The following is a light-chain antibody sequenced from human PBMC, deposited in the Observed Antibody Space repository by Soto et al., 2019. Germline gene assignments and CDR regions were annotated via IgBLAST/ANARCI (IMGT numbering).Light chain of an antibody. Sequence: QSALTQPASVSGSPGQSITISCTGTSSDVGGYNYVSWYQQHPGKAPKLLIYEVRHRPSGISNRFSGSKSGNTASLTISELQAEDEADFYCTSYTRSSTYVFGTGTKLTVL. CDR2: EVR. CDR3: TSYTRSSTYV. J-gene: IGLJ1*01. V-gene: IGLV2-14*01. CDR1: SSDVGGYNY.